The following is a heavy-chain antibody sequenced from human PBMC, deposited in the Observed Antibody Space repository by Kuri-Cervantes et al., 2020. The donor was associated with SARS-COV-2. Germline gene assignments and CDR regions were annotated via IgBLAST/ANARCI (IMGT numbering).Heavy chain of an antibody. J-gene: IGHJ4*02. CDR2: ISYDGSNK. Sequence: GESLKISFAASGFTFSSYGMHLVRQAPGKGLEWVAVISYDGSNKYYADSVKGRFTISRDNSKNTLYLQMNSLRAEDTAVYYCAKAKTTVTTFDYWGQGTLVTVSS. D-gene: IGHD4-17*01. CDR1: GFTFSSYG. V-gene: IGHV3-30*18. CDR3: AKAKTTVTTFDY.